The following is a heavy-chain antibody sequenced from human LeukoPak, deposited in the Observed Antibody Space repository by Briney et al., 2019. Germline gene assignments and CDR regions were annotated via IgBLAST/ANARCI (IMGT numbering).Heavy chain of an antibody. Sequence: SQTLSLTCAISGDSVSSNSAAWNWIRQSPSRGLEWLGRTYYRSKWYNDYAVSVKSRITINPDTTKNQFSLQLSSVTPEDTAVYYCAMIPIAARGYFQHWGQGTLVTVSS. CDR1: GDSVSSNSAA. CDR3: AMIPIAARGYFQH. D-gene: IGHD6-6*01. CDR2: TYYRSKWYN. J-gene: IGHJ1*01. V-gene: IGHV6-1*01.